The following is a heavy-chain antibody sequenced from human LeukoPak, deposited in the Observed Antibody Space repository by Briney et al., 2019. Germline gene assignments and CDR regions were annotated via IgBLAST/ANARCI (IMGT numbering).Heavy chain of an antibody. Sequence: ASVKVSCKAAGYTFTGHFMHWVRQAPGLGLEWMGWINPNSGGTNYAQRFQGRVTLTRDTSISTAYMELNSLRSDDAAFYYCARARASFGDYDYSAFDIWGQGTMVTVSS. V-gene: IGHV1-2*02. CDR2: INPNSGGT. CDR1: GYTFTGHF. CDR3: ARARASFGDYDYSAFDI. J-gene: IGHJ3*02. D-gene: IGHD4-17*01.